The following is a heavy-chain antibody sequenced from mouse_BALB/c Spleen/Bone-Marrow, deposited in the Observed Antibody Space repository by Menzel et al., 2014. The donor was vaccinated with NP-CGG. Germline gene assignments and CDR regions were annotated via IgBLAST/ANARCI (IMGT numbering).Heavy chain of an antibody. CDR1: GFNIKETY. V-gene: IGHV14-3*02. J-gene: IGHJ4*01. CDR2: IDPANGNT. D-gene: IGHD4-1*01. CDR3: ARWEYYAMDY. Sequence: VRLQQPGAELVKPGASVKLSCTASGFNIKETYMHWVKQRPEQGLEWIGRIDPANGNTKYDPKFQSKATITADTSSNTAYLQLSSLTSEDTAVYYCARWEYYAMDYWGQGASVTVSS.